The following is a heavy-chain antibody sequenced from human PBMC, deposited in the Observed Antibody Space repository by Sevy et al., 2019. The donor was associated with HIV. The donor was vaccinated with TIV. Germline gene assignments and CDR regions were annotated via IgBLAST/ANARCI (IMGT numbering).Heavy chain of an antibody. D-gene: IGHD3-16*01. CDR3: ARLGGGADQGMDV. CDR1: GFTFSSYT. Sequence: GGSLRLSCAASGFTFSSYTMNWVRQAPGKGLEWVSSISSSSYIYYADSVKGRFTISRDNAKNSLYLQMNSLRAEDTAVYYCARLGGGADQGMDVWGQGTTVTVSS. CDR2: ISSSSYI. J-gene: IGHJ6*02. V-gene: IGHV3-21*01.